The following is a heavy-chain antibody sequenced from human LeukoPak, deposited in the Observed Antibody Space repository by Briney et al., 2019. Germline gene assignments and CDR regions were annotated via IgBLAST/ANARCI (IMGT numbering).Heavy chain of an antibody. V-gene: IGHV3-30*04. CDR1: GFTFSSFA. CDR2: ISYDGSNK. J-gene: IGHJ4*02. Sequence: PGGSLRLSCAASGFTFSSFAMHWVRQAPGKGLEWVAVISYDGSNKYYADPVKGRFTISRDNSKNTLYLQMNSLRAEDTAVYYCARVGRGYSFNVYYFDYWGQGTLVTVSS. CDR3: ARVGRGYSFNVYYFDY. D-gene: IGHD5-18*01.